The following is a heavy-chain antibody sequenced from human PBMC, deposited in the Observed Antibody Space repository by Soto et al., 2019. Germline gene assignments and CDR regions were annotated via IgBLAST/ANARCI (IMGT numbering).Heavy chain of an antibody. CDR1: GFTFSSYA. J-gene: IGHJ4*02. D-gene: IGHD3-9*01. CDR2: ISGSGGST. V-gene: IGHV3-23*01. CDR3: ATTLRYFDWLLGSPLVY. Sequence: GGSLRLSCAASGFTFSSYAMSWVRQAPGKGLEWVSAISGSGGSTYYADSVKGRFTISRDNSKNTLYLQMNSLRAEDTAVYYCATTLRYFDWLLGSPLVYWGQGTLVTVSS.